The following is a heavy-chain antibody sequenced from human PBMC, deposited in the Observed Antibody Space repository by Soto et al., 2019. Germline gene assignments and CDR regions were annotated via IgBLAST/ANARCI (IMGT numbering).Heavy chain of an antibody. J-gene: IGHJ4*02. V-gene: IGHV1-46*01. CDR2: INPSGATT. Sequence: ASVKVSCKASGYTFTSHLMHWVRQAPGEGLEWMGVINPSGATTTYAQKFEGRVTMTRDTSTNTVYLEVSSLRSQDTAVRDFWSGYYAYWGQGTLVTVSS. D-gene: IGHD3-3*01. CDR1: GYTFTSHL. CDR3: WSGYYAY.